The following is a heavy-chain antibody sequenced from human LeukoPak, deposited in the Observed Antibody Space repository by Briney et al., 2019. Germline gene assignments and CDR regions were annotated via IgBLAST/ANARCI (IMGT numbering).Heavy chain of an antibody. D-gene: IGHD4-17*01. V-gene: IGHV4-34*01. CDR3: ASATVTIFYYYYGMDV. CDR2: INHSGST. Sequence: PSETLSLTCAVYGGSFSGYYWSWIRQPPGKGLEWIGEINHSGSTNYNPSLKSRVTISVDTSKNQFSLKLSSVTAADTAVYYCASATVTIFYYYYGMDVWGQGTTVTVSS. CDR1: GGSFSGYY. J-gene: IGHJ6*02.